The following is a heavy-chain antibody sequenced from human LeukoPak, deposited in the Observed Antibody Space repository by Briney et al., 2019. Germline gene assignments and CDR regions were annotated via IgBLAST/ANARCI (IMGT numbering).Heavy chain of an antibody. CDR3: ARDVYSNYGHFDY. Sequence: RASVKVSCKASGYTFTGYYMHWVRQAPGQGLEWMGWINPNSGGTNYAQKFQGRVTMTRDTSISTAYMELSRLRSDDTAVYYCARDVYSNYGHFDYWGQGTLVTVSS. J-gene: IGHJ4*02. V-gene: IGHV1-2*02. D-gene: IGHD4-11*01. CDR1: GYTFTGYY. CDR2: INPNSGGT.